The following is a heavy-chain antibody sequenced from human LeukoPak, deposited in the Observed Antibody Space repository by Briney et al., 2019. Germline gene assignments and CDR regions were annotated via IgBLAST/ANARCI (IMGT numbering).Heavy chain of an antibody. Sequence: SETLSLTCTVSGDSISSSSTYYWVWLRQPPGKGLEWIGSMYYTGNTYYNPSLKSRVAISVDMSKNQFSLKLSSVTAADTAIYYCARIHGAYGDYWGQGTLVTVSS. CDR2: MYYTGNT. V-gene: IGHV4-39*07. J-gene: IGHJ4*02. D-gene: IGHD4-17*01. CDR3: ARIHGAYGDY. CDR1: GDSISSSSTYY.